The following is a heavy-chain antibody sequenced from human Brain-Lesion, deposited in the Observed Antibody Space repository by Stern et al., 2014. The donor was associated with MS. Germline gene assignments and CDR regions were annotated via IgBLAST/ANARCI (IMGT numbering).Heavy chain of an antibody. V-gene: IGHV4-61*02. CDR2: IFTSGSP. CDR3: ARGRVVPGFQYYATDI. CDR1: GGSISSGGYH. Sequence: QVQLVESGPGLVKPSQTLSLSCTVSGGSISSGGYHWSWIRQPAGQGLEWLGRIFTSGSPSYNPSRQSRVTLSIDTSKNQFSLRLNSMTAADTAVYYCARGRVVPGFQYYATDIWGQGTTVIVSS. D-gene: IGHD2-2*01. J-gene: IGHJ6*02.